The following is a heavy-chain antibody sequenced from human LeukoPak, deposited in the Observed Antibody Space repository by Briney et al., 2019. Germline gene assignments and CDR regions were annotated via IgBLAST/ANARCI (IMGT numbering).Heavy chain of an antibody. D-gene: IGHD2-2*01. J-gene: IGHJ4*02. CDR1: GYAFTNYA. CDR2: ICVYNGNT. V-gene: IGHV1-18*01. CDR3: ARGYCSSATCRHFDY. Sequence: ASVKVSCKASGYAFTNYAINWVRQAPGQGLEWMGWICVYNGNTNYAQKLQGRVTMTADTSTTTAYMELRSLRSDDTAVYYCARGYCSSATCRHFDYWGQGALVTVSS.